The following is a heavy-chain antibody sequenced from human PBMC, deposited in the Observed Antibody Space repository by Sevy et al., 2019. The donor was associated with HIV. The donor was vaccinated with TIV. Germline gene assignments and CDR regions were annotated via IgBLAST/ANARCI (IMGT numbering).Heavy chain of an antibody. CDR2: ISSSSSYI. V-gene: IGHV3-21*01. CDR1: GFTFSSYS. CDR3: ARHLRRFGSAPTRSYYYGMDV. Sequence: GGSLRLSCAASGFTFSSYSMNWVRQAPGKGLEWVSSISSSSSYIYYADSVKGRFTISRDNAKNSLYLQMNSLRAEDTAVYYCARHLRRFGSAPTRSYYYGMDVWGQGTTVTVSS. D-gene: IGHD2-15*01. J-gene: IGHJ6*02.